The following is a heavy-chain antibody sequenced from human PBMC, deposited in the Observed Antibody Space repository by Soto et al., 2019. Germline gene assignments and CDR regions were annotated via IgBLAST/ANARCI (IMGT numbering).Heavy chain of an antibody. V-gene: IGHV1-58*01. J-gene: IGHJ3*02. D-gene: IGHD3-22*01. Sequence: EASVKVSCKASGFTFTSSAVQWVRQARGQRLEWIGWIVVGSGNTNYAQKFQERVTITRDMSTSTAYMELSSLRSEDTAVYYCAAIWRYYYDSSVHSPAFDIWGQGTMVTVSS. CDR3: AAIWRYYYDSSVHSPAFDI. CDR1: GFTFTSSA. CDR2: IVVGSGNT.